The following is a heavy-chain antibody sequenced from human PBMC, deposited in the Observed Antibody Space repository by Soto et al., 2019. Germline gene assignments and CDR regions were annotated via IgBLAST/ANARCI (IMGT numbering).Heavy chain of an antibody. CDR2: IYPGDHET. CDR3: ARSPRSSPYFDY. Sequence: PVESLNISCRFSGYTFSNFWIAWVLHFPGKGLEWMGIIYPGDHETRYSPSFHGKVTISADKSINTAYLQWSSLEASDSALYYCARSPRSSPYFDYWGQGARFTVSS. CDR1: GYTFSNFW. J-gene: IGHJ4*02. V-gene: IGHV5-51*01. D-gene: IGHD6-13*01.